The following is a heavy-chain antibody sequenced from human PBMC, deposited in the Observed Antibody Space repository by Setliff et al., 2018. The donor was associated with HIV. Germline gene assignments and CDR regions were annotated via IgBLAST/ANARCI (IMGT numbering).Heavy chain of an antibody. CDR1: GGSMKISNYY. Sequence: PSETLSLTCAVSGGSMKISNYYWAWIRQPPGKGLEWIGSVYYGGDTYYNPSLKSRVTISVDTSKNQVSLKLSSVTAADTAVYYCARQHYYDSSGRNLMDVWGKGTTVTVSS. D-gene: IGHD3-22*01. CDR3: ARQHYYDSSGRNLMDV. J-gene: IGHJ6*03. CDR2: VYYGGDT. V-gene: IGHV4-39*01.